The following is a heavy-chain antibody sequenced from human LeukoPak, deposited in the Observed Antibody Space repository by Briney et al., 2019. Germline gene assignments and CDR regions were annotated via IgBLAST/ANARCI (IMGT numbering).Heavy chain of an antibody. CDR3: AKDLDYYYYYGMDV. CDR2: ISGSGGST. V-gene: IGHV3-23*01. J-gene: IGHJ6*02. Sequence: GGSLRLSCAAPGSTFSSYAMSWVRQAPGKGLEWVSAISGSGGSTYYADSVKGRFTISRDNSKNTLYLQMNSLRAEDTAVYYCAKDLDYYYYYGMDVWGQGTTVTVSS. CDR1: GSTFSSYA.